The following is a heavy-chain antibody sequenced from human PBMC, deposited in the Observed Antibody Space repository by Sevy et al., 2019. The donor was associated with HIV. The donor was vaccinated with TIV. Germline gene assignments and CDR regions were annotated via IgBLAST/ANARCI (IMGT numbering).Heavy chain of an antibody. Sequence: GSLRLSCAASGFTFRTYSMNWVRQAPGKGLEWLSSISDDSRYIYYSDSVKGRFTISRANAKNLLYLQMNNLSVEDTAIYCCARDFTIFGVVSGIDYWGQGNLVTVSS. CDR2: ISDDSRYI. J-gene: IGHJ4*02. CDR3: ARDFTIFGVVSGIDY. D-gene: IGHD3-3*01. V-gene: IGHV3-21*04. CDR1: GFTFRTYS.